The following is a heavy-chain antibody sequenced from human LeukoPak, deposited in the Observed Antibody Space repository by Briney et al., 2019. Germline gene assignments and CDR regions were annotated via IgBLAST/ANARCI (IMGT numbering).Heavy chain of an antibody. J-gene: IGHJ4*02. Sequence: PSETLSLTCAVYGGSFSGYYWTWIRQPPGKGLEWIGEISHSGSANYNPSLKSQVSISIDTSKNQFSLRLTSVTAADTAVYYCARQTGSGLFILPGGQGTLVTVSS. CDR1: GGSFSGYY. CDR2: ISHSGSA. D-gene: IGHD3/OR15-3a*01. V-gene: IGHV4-34*01. CDR3: ARQTGSGLFILP.